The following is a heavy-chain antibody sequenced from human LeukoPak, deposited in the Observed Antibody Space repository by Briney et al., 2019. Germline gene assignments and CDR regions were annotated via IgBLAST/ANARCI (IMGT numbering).Heavy chain of an antibody. V-gene: IGHV5-51*01. J-gene: IGHJ4*02. CDR1: GYSFTNYW. CDR2: IYPGDSDT. CDR3: ARRGNNYFDF. Sequence: GESLKISCKGSGYSFTNYWIDWVRQMPGKGLVWMGIIYPGDSDTTYNPSFQGQVTISADKSINTAYLQWSSLKASDTAIYYCARRGNNYFDFWGQGTLVTVSS.